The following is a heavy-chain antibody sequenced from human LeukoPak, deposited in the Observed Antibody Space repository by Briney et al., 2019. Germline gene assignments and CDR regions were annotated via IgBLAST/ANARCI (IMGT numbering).Heavy chain of an antibody. J-gene: IGHJ3*02. D-gene: IGHD6-13*01. CDR1: GYSFTTSW. CDR3: ARPSSSVGAFDI. Sequence: GESLKISCKGSGYSFTTSWIGWVRQMPGKGLEWMGIIYPGDSGTRYSPSFQGQVTISADKSISTAYLQWSSLKASDTAMYYRARPSSSVGAFDIWGQGTMVTVSS. V-gene: IGHV5-51*01. CDR2: IYPGDSGT.